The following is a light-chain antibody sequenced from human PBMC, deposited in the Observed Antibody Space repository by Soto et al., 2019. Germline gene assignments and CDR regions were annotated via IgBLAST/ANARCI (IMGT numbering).Light chain of an antibody. J-gene: IGKJ1*01. CDR1: QSVSSSY. Sequence: EIVLTQSPGTLSLSPGERATLSCRASQSVSSSYLAWYQQKPDQAPRLLIYGASSRATGIPDRFSGSGSGTDFTLTISRLEPEDFSVYYCQQYGSSLTWTFGQATKV. CDR2: GAS. CDR3: QQYGSSLTWT. V-gene: IGKV3-20*01.